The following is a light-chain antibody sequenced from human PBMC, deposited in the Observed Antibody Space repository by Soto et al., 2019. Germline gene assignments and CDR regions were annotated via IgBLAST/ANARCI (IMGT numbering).Light chain of an antibody. CDR2: EVS. CDR3: SSYTSSSTHVV. V-gene: IGLV2-14*01. CDR1: SRDIGSYNY. J-gene: IGLJ2*01. Sequence: QSALTQPASVSGSPGQSITISCTGTSRDIGSYNYVSWYQQYPGTAPKLMIFEVSNRPSGVSNRFSGSKSGNTASLTISGLQAEDEAEYYCSSYTSSSTHVVFGGGTKLTVL.